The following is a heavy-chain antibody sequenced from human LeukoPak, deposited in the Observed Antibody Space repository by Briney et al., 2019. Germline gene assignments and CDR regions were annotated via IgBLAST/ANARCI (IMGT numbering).Heavy chain of an antibody. J-gene: IGHJ3*02. D-gene: IGHD5-24*01. CDR2: IYYSGSN. Sequence: PSETLSLTCTVSGGSFTTYYWSWIRQPPGKGLEWIGHIYYSGSNNYNTSPKTRATISLKTSKTQFSLKLSSMTAAEQTAYYCVRGFDGPNAFDIWGQGTMVTVSS. CDR1: GGSFTTYY. V-gene: IGHV4-59*01. CDR3: VRGFDGPNAFDI.